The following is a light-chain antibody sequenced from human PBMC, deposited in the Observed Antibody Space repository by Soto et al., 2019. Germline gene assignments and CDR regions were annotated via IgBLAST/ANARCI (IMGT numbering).Light chain of an antibody. J-gene: IGKJ2*01. CDR3: QQSYSTPYT. Sequence: DIQMTQSPCSLSASVGDRVTITCRASQSISSYLNWYQQKPGKVPKLLIYAASSLQSGVPSRFSGSGSGTDFTLTISSLQPEDFATYYCQQSYSTPYTFGQGTKLEIK. CDR1: QSISSY. V-gene: IGKV1-39*01. CDR2: AAS.